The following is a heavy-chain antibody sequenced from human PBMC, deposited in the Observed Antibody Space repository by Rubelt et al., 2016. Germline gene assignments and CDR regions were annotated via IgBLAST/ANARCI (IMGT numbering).Heavy chain of an antibody. D-gene: IGHD4-17*01. CDR1: GYTFTNYG. J-gene: IGHJ4*02. Sequence: QVQLVQSGAEVKKPGASVKVSCKASGYTFTNYGMHWVRQAPGQRLEWMGWIDAGNGDTKYSQKLKDRVSSTRDASANTAYMELSSLRSEDTAVYYCARANHGDYEDYWGQGTLVTVPS. CDR3: ARANHGDYEDY. V-gene: IGHV1-3*01. CDR2: IDAGNGDT.